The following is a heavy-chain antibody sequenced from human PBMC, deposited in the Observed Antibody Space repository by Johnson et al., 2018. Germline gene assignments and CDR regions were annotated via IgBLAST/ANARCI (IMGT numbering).Heavy chain of an antibody. Sequence: QVQLQESGAGLLKPSETLSLTCAVYGGSFSGYYWSWIRQPPGKGLEWIGEINHSGSTNYNPSLKSRVTISVDTSKNQFSLKLSSVTAADTAVYYCARGVMITFGGVIVTFDAFDIWGQGTMVTVSS. CDR2: INHSGST. D-gene: IGHD3-16*02. CDR3: ARGVMITFGGVIVTFDAFDI. CDR1: GGSFSGYY. J-gene: IGHJ3*02. V-gene: IGHV4-34*01.